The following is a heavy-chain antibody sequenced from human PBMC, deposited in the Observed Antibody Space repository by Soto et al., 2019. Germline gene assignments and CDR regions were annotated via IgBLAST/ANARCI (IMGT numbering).Heavy chain of an antibody. CDR2: IYYSGST. CDR1: GGSISSGDYY. J-gene: IGHJ4*02. V-gene: IGHV4-30-4*01. D-gene: IGHD3-10*01. Sequence: QVQLQESGPGLVKPSQTLSLTCTVSGGSISSGDYYWSWIRQPPGKGLEWIGYIYYSGSTYYNPSLKSRVTISVDTSKNHCSLKPSSVTAADTAVYYCATIKLGSNRLDYWGQGTLVTVSS. CDR3: ATIKLGSNRLDY.